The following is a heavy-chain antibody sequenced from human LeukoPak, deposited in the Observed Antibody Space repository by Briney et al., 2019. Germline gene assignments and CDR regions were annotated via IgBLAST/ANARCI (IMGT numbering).Heavy chain of an antibody. CDR3: ARSYSSGSTSRWDPTGTWFDP. CDR2: ISAYNGNT. D-gene: IGHD2-2*01. Sequence: ASVKVSCKASGYTFTSYGISWVRQAPGQGLEWMGWISAYNGNTNYAQKLQGRVTMTTDTSTSTAYMELRSLRSHDTAVYYCARSYSSGSTSRWDPTGTWFDPWGQGTLVTVSS. CDR1: GYTFTSYG. V-gene: IGHV1-18*01. J-gene: IGHJ5*02.